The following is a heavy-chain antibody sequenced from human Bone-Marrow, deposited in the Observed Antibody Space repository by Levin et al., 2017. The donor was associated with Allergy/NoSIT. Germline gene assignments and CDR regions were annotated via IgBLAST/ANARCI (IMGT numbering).Heavy chain of an antibody. CDR3: ARGYKSGFLLG. V-gene: IGHV3-30*03. CDR1: GFTFKSYV. J-gene: IGHJ4*02. D-gene: IGHD6-19*01. CDR2: ISYDGSRK. Sequence: GGSLRLSCSASGFTFKSYVMHWVRQAPGKGLEWVAVISYDGSRKYYSDSVKGRFTISRDNSENTVYLEMNSLRVEDTAVYYCARGYKSGFLLGWGQGTLVTVSS.